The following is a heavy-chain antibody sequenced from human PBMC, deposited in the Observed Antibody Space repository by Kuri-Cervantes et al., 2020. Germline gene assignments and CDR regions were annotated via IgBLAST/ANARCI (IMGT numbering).Heavy chain of an antibody. V-gene: IGHV3-30*02. CDR3: ARAPLTRRGIEDDDAFDI. CDR2: IRYDGSNK. J-gene: IGHJ3*02. D-gene: IGHD3-10*01. CDR1: GFTFSSYG. Sequence: GGSLRLSCAASGFTFSSYGMHWVRQAPGKGLEWVAFIRYDGSNKYYADSVKGRFTISRDNSKNSLYLQMKSLRGEDTAAYYCARAPLTRRGIEDDDAFDIWGQGTMVTVSS.